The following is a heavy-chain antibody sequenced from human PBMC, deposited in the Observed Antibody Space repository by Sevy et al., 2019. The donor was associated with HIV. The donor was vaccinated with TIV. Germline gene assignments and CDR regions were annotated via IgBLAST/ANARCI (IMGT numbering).Heavy chain of an antibody. J-gene: IGHJ4*02. V-gene: IGHV4-31*03. CDR2: IYYSGST. CDR1: GGSISSGGYY. CDR3: ARDGRGSGGDY. Sequence: SETLSLTCTVSGGSISSGGYYWSWIRQHPGKGLEWIGYIYYSGSTYYNPSLKSRVTISVDTSKNQFSLKLSSVTAADPAVYYCARDGRGSGGDYWGQGTLVTVSS. D-gene: IGHD3-16*01.